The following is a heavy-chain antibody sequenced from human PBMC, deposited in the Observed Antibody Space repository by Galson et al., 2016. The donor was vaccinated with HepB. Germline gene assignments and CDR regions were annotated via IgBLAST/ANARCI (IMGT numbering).Heavy chain of an antibody. Sequence: SLRLSCAASGFTFSSYALHWVRQAPGKGLQYVSTIKSNGGTYLADSVKGRFTISRDNSKNTVYLQMSSLKADDTAVCYCVAAAAVNSPFDYWGQGTLVTVSS. CDR1: GFTFSSYA. D-gene: IGHD6-13*01. CDR3: VAAAAVNSPFDY. V-gene: IGHV3-64D*06. J-gene: IGHJ4*02. CDR2: IKSNGGT.